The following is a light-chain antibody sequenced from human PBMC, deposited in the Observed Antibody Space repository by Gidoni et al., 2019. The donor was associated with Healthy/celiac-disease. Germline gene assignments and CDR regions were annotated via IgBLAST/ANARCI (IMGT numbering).Light chain of an antibody. CDR1: QSVSSSY. Sequence: EIVLTQSPGTLSSSPGDRATLTCRASQSVSSSYLAWYQQKPGQAPRLLIYGASSRATGIPDRFSGSGSGTDFTLTISRLEPEDFAVYYCQQYGSSSWTFGQGTKVEIK. CDR2: GAS. J-gene: IGKJ1*01. V-gene: IGKV3-20*01. CDR3: QQYGSSSWT.